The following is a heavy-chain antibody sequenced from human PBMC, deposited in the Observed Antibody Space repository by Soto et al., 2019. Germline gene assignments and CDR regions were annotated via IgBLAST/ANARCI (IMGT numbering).Heavy chain of an antibody. CDR1: GGSISSGDYY. CDR2: IYYSGST. J-gene: IGHJ3*02. V-gene: IGHV4-30-4*01. D-gene: IGHD2-21*01. Sequence: QVQLQESGPGLVKPSQTLSLTCTVSGGSISSGDYYWSWIHQPPGKGLEWIGYIYYSGSTYYNPSLKSRVTISVDTAKNQFSLKLSAVTAADTAVYYCASYRVGHAVDIWGQGTRVTVSS. CDR3: ASYRVGHAVDI.